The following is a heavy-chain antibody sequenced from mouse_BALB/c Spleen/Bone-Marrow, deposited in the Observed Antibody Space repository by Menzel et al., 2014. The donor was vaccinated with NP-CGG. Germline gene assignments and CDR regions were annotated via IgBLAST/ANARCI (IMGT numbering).Heavy chain of an antibody. CDR3: ARQGVTRDGYTWFTS. D-gene: IGHD2-3*01. CDR2: ISSGGSYT. Sequence: DVKLVESGGDLVKPGGSLKLSCAASGFTFSNYAMSWVRQTPEKRLEWVASISSGGSYTYYTDSVKGRFTISRDNAKNTLYLQMSSRRSEDTAIYYCARQGVTRDGYTWFTSWGQGSLVTVSA. V-gene: IGHV5-9-3*01. CDR1: GFTFSNYA. J-gene: IGHJ3*01.